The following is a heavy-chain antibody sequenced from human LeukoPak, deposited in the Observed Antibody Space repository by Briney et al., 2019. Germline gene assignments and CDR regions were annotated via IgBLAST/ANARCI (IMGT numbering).Heavy chain of an antibody. CDR1: GYTFTGYY. CDR2: INPNNGGT. V-gene: IGHV1-2*06. CDR3: ARVGDGLNDAFDI. D-gene: IGHD5-24*01. Sequence: GASVKVSCKASGYTFTGYYMHWVRQAPGQGLEWMGRINPNNGGTNYAQNFQVRVTMTRDTSISTAYMELSSLGSEDTAVYYCARVGDGLNDAFDIWGQGTMVTVSS. J-gene: IGHJ3*02.